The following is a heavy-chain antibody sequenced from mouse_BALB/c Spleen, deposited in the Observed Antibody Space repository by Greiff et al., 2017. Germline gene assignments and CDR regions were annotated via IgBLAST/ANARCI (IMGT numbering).Heavy chain of an antibody. CDR1: GYSITSDYA. D-gene: IGHD1-1*01. CDR3: ARRFYGSSPYYAMDY. J-gene: IGHJ4*01. Sequence: EVMLVESGPGLVKPSQSLSLTCTVTGYSITSDYAWNWIRQFPGNKLEWMGYISYSGSTSYNPSLKSRISITRDTSKNQFFLQLNSVTTEDTATYYCARRFYGSSPYYAMDYWGQGTSVTVSS. CDR2: ISYSGST. V-gene: IGHV3-2*02.